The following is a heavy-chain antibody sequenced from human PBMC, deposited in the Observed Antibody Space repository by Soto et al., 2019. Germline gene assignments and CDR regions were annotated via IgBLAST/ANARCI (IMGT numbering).Heavy chain of an antibody. CDR1: GGTFSSYA. V-gene: IGHV1-69*12. J-gene: IGHJ4*02. CDR3: ASSGTTVGGYFDY. CDR2: IIPIFGTA. D-gene: IGHD4-4*01. Sequence: QVQLVQSGAEVKKPGSSVKVSCKASGGTFSSYAISWVRQAPGQGLEWMGGIIPIFGTANYAQKFQGRVTVTADESASTAYMERSSLRSEDTAVYYCASSGTTVGGYFDYWGQGTLVTVSS.